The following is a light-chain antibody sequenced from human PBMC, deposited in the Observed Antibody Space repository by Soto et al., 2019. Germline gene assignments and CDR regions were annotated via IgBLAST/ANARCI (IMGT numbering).Light chain of an antibody. CDR1: QSISGW. V-gene: IGKV1-5*01. CDR2: DAS. Sequence: DIQMTQSPSTLSASVGDSVTITCRASQSISGWLAWYQQKPGKAPNLLIYDASNLQSGVPSRFSGSGSGTEFTLTISSLQPDDFATYYCQQYNYYLTFGGGTKVDIK. CDR3: QQYNYYLT. J-gene: IGKJ4*01.